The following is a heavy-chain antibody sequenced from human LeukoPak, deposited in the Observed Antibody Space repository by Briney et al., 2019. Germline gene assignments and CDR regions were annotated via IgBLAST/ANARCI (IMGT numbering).Heavy chain of an antibody. CDR2: ISWEGHTT. J-gene: IGHJ4*02. V-gene: IGHV3-43*01. CDR1: GFTFDDYA. D-gene: IGHD3-10*01. Sequence: GGSLRLSCAASGFTFDDYAMHWVRQAPGKGLEWVSLISWEGHTTYYADSVRGRFTISRDNSKNSLFLEMKSLTTDDTAFYYCTRDTDFGSPTNYFDHWGQGNLVSVSS. CDR3: TRDTDFGSPTNYFDH.